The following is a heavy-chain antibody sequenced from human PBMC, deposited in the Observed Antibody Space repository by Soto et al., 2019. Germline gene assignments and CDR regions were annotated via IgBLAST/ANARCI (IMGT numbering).Heavy chain of an antibody. CDR2: IYYSGST. V-gene: IGHV4-31*03. CDR3: ARGYPSSIAARPGAFDI. J-gene: IGHJ3*02. D-gene: IGHD6-6*01. Sequence: SETLSLTCTVSGGSISGGGYYWSWIRQHPGKGLEWIGYIYYSGSTYYNPSLKSRVTISVDTSKNQFSLKLSSVTAADTAVYYCARGYPSSIAARPGAFDIWGQGTMVTVSS. CDR1: GGSISGGGYY.